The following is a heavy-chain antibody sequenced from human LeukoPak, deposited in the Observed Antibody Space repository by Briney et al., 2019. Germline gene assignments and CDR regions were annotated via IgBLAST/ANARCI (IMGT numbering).Heavy chain of an antibody. V-gene: IGHV3-23*01. D-gene: IGHD3-10*01. Sequence: GGSLRLSCAASGFTFSSYAMSWVRQAPGKGLEWVSAISGSGGSTYYADSVKGRFTISRDNSKNTLYLQMNSLRAEDTAVYYCAKVSYYGSGSYYNFDYWGQGTLVTVSS. CDR3: AKVSYYGSGSYYNFDY. CDR2: ISGSGGST. CDR1: GFTFSSYA. J-gene: IGHJ4*02.